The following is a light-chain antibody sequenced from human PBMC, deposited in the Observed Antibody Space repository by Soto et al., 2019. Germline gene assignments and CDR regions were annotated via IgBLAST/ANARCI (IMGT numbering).Light chain of an antibody. J-gene: IGKJ1*01. Sequence: EIVMTQSPATLSVSPGERATLSCRASQSVSSNLAWYQQKHGQAPRLLIYGAYTKATGIPARFSGSGTGTKFTLTISSLQSEDFAVYYCQQYNNWWTFGQGTKV. V-gene: IGKV3-15*01. CDR2: GAY. CDR1: QSVSSN. CDR3: QQYNNWWT.